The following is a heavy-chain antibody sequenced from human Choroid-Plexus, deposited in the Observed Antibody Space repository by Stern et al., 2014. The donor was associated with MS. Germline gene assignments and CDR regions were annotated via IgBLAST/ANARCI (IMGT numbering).Heavy chain of an antibody. CDR3: AKDRQYXXXFFDF. CDR2: ISYDGSK. J-gene: IGHJ4*02. Sequence: VQLVESGGGVVQPGRPLRLSCAASGFSFSSFGMPWVRQAPGKGLEWVALISYDGSKDYADSVKGRFAISRDNSKNTLYLQMNSLRAEDTAVYYCAKDRQYXXXFFDFWGQGSRVTVSS. V-gene: IGHV3-30*18. D-gene: IGHD2/OR15-2a*01. CDR1: GFSFSSFG.